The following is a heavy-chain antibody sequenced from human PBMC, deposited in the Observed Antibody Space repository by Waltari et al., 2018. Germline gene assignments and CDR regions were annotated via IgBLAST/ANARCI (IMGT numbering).Heavy chain of an antibody. V-gene: IGHV4-59*01. Sequence: TVSGGSISGYYWSWIRQPPGKGLEWMGYIYYSGSTNYNPSLKGRVTISVDTSKNQFSLKLSSVTAADTAVYYCARHLGSGTYPFDYWGQGTLVTVSS. CDR3: ARHLGSGTYPFDY. CDR1: GGSISGYY. J-gene: IGHJ4*02. CDR2: IYYSGST. D-gene: IGHD3-10*01.